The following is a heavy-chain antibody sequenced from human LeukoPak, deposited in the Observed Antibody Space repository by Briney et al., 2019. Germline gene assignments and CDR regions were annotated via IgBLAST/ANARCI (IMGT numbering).Heavy chain of an antibody. CDR1: GYTFTSYD. CDR3: ARGGLVYDFLSGYYAPGLEYFHH. CDR2: MNPKSGNT. V-gene: IGHV1-8*01. J-gene: IGHJ1*01. Sequence: ASVKVSCKASGYTFTSYDINWVRQATGQGLEWMGWMNPKSGNTGYALKFQGRVTMTRNTSISTAYMELSSLRSDDTAVYYCARGGLVYDFLSGYYAPGLEYFHHWGQGSLVTVSS. D-gene: IGHD3/OR15-3a*01.